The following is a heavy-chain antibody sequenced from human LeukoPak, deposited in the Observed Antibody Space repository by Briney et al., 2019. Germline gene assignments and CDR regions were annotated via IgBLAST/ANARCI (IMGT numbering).Heavy chain of an antibody. D-gene: IGHD3-3*01. CDR3: ARGSDDFWSGYSPSY. Sequence: ASVRVSCKASGYTFTNYYMHWVRQAPGQGLEWMGIINPGSGSTTYAQKFQGRVTTTRDTSISTAYMELSRLRSDDTAVYYCARGSDDFWSGYSPSYWGQGTLVTVSS. J-gene: IGHJ4*02. CDR1: GYTFTNYY. V-gene: IGHV1-46*01. CDR2: INPGSGST.